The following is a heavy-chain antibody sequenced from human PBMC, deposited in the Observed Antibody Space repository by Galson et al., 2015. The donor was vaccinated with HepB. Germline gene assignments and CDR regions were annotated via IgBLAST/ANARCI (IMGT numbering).Heavy chain of an antibody. Sequence: SLRLSCAASGFTFSSYRMNWVRQAPGKGLEWVSSIDSSSRYIYYADSVKGRFTISRDNAKNSLYLQMNSLRAEDTAVYYCAREEGYDSSGYVSYWGQGTLVTVSS. V-gene: IGHV3-21*01. D-gene: IGHD3-22*01. CDR1: GFTFSSYR. CDR2: IDSSSRYI. J-gene: IGHJ4*02. CDR3: AREEGYDSSGYVSY.